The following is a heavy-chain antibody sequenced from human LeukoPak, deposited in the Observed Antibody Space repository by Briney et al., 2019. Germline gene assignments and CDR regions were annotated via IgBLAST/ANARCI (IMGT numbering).Heavy chain of an antibody. Sequence: EASETLSLTCSVSGGSISSNYWSWIRQPAGKGVEWIGRIYTSGSTNYNPSLKGRVTMSVDTSKNQFSLKLSSVTAADTAVYYCARDYDILTGQDYWGQGTLVTVSS. CDR2: IYTSGST. CDR3: ARDYDILTGQDY. V-gene: IGHV4-4*07. CDR1: GGSISSNY. J-gene: IGHJ4*02. D-gene: IGHD3-9*01.